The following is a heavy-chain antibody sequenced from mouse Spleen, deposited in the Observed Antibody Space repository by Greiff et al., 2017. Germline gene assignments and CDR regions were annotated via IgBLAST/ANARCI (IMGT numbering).Heavy chain of an antibody. V-gene: IGHV5-9*02. CDR2: ISSGGSYT. CDR3: ARRRRNWYFDV. D-gene: IGHD2-12*01. Sequence: EVNVVESGGGLVKPGGSLKLSCAASGFAFSSYDMSWVRQTPEKRLEWVATISSGGSYTYYPDSVKGRFTISRDNARNTLYLQMSSLRSEDTALYYCARRRRNWYFDVWGAGTTVTVSS. CDR1: GFAFSSYD. J-gene: IGHJ1*01.